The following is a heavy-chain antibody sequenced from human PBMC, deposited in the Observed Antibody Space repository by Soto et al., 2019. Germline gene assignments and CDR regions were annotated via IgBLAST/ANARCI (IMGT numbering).Heavy chain of an antibody. Sequence: SETLSLTCTVSGGYVSSNSYSWGWIRQPPGKGLEWIGSIYYSGTTYYNPSLKSRVTISVDRSKNQFSLKLTSVTAADTAVYYCARHFSVDYFDYWGQGALVTVSS. J-gene: IGHJ4*02. CDR3: ARHFSVDYFDY. CDR2: IYYSGTT. V-gene: IGHV4-39*01. CDR1: GGYVSSNSYS.